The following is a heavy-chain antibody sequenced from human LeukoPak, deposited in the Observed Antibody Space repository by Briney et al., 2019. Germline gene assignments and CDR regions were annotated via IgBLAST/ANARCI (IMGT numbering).Heavy chain of an antibody. CDR2: IYYSGST. Sequence: PSETLSLTCTVSGGSISSSSYYWGWIRQPAGKGLEWIGSIYYSGSTYYNPSLKSRVTISVDTSKNQFSLKLSSVTAADTAVYYCARHPYSYGTSYYFDYWGQGTLVTVSS. D-gene: IGHD5-18*01. J-gene: IGHJ4*02. V-gene: IGHV4-39*01. CDR3: ARHPYSYGTSYYFDY. CDR1: GGSISSSSYY.